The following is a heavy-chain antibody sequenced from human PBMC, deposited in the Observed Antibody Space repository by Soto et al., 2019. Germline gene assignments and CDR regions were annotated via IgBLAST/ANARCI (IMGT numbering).Heavy chain of an antibody. Sequence: LSCLASGFTFSNYEMNWVRQAPEKGLEWVSYISGSGGTIYYADSVKGRFTISRDNAKNSVFLQMNSLRAEDTAVYYCARDQWLSNGYNGPFDYWGQGTLVTVSS. CDR3: ARDQWLSNGYNGPFDY. CDR2: ISGSGGTI. CDR1: GFTFSNYE. J-gene: IGHJ4*02. D-gene: IGHD3-22*01. V-gene: IGHV3-48*03.